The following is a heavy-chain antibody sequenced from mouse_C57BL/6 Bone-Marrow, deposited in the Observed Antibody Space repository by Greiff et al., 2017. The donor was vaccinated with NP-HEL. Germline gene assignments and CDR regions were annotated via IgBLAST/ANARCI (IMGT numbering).Heavy chain of an antibody. J-gene: IGHJ2*01. Sequence: QVQLQQSGPELVKPGASVKISCKASGYAFSSSWMNWVKQRPGKGLEWIGRIYPGDGDTNYNGKFKGKATLTADKSSSTAYMQLSSLTSEDSAVYFCALLPADYWGQGTTLTVSS. D-gene: IGHD2-1*01. CDR2: IYPGDGDT. CDR1: GYAFSSSW. CDR3: ALLPADY. V-gene: IGHV1-82*01.